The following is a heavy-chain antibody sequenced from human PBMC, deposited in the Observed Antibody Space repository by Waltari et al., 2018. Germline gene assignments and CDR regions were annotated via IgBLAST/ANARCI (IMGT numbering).Heavy chain of an antibody. V-gene: IGHV1-2*02. CDR3: ARGDGYNSGPYDY. J-gene: IGHJ4*02. D-gene: IGHD5-12*01. CDR1: GYTFTGYY. Sequence: QVQLVQSGAEVKKPGASVKVSCKASGYTFTGYYMHWVRQAPGQGLEWMGWINPNRGGKNYAQKFQGRVTMTRDTSISTAYMELSRLRSDDTAVYYCARGDGYNSGPYDYWGQGTLVTVSS. CDR2: INPNRGGK.